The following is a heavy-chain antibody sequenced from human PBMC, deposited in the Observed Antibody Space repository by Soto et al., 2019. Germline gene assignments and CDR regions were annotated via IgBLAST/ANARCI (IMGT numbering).Heavy chain of an antibody. CDR3: ARHVYAIQRSYYYYYMDV. CDR2: IYYSGST. V-gene: IGHV4-39*01. D-gene: IGHD2-8*01. Sequence: SSETLSLTCTVSGGSISSSSYYWGWIRQPPGKGLEWIGSIYYSGSTYYNPSLKSRVTISVDTSKNQFSLKLSSVTAADTAVYYCARHVYAIQRSYYYYYMDVWGKGTTVTVSS. J-gene: IGHJ6*03. CDR1: GGSISSSSYY.